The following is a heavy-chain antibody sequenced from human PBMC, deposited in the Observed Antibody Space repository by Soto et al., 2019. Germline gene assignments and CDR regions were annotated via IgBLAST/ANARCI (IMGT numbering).Heavy chain of an antibody. CDR1: GFTFTSYA. CDR2: VTNTGGIT. CDR3: AKIYRSCTYSNCYSRSPPDS. Sequence: EVQLLESGGGLVQPGGSLRLSCVASGFTFTSYAMTWVRQLPGKGLEWVSSVTNTGGITHYANSVKGRFTISRDNSKNTVYLQMNSLRAEDTAIYYWAKIYRSCTYSNCYSRSPPDSWGQGTLVTVSA. V-gene: IGHV3-23*01. D-gene: IGHD2-15*01. J-gene: IGHJ5*01.